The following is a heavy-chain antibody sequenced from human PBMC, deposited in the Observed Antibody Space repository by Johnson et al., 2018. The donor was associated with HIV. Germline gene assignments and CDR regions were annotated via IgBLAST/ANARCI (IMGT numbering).Heavy chain of an antibody. D-gene: IGHD1-26*01. J-gene: IGHJ3*02. CDR2: IRYDGSNK. V-gene: IGHV3-30*02. Sequence: QVQLVESGGGVVQPGGSLRLSCAASGFTFSSYGMHWVRQAPGKGLEWVAFIRYDGSNKYYADSVKGRFTISRDNSKTTLYLQMNSLKTEDTAVYYCTTGPVGATKGGGAFDIWGQGTMVTVSS. CDR3: TTGPVGATKGGGAFDI. CDR1: GFTFSSYG.